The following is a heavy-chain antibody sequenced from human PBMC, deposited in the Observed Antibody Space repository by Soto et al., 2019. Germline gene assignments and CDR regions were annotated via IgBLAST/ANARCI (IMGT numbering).Heavy chain of an antibody. V-gene: IGHV3-33*01. CDR3: ARGNYYDRRVSAFDV. J-gene: IGHJ3*01. Sequence: GGSLRLSCAASGFTFSSYGMHWVRQAPGKGLEWVAVIWYDGSNKHYGESVKGRFTISSDSSKNTLYLEMNSLRAEDTAVYYCARGNYYDRRVSAFDVWGQGAMVTVSS. CDR1: GFTFSSYG. CDR2: IWYDGSNK. D-gene: IGHD3-22*01.